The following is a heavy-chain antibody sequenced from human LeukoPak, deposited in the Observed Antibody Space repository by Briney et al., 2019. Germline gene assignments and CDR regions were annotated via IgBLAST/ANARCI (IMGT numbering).Heavy chain of an antibody. CDR3: ARDHGYCSGGSCYLNWFDP. J-gene: IGHJ5*02. V-gene: IGHV4-31*03. Sequence: SETLSLTCTVSGGSISSGGYYWSWTRQHPGKGLEWIGYIYYSGSTYYNPSLKSRVTISVDTSKNQFSLKLSSVTAADTAVYYCARDHGYCSGGSCYLNWFDPWGQGTLVTVSS. D-gene: IGHD2-15*01. CDR1: GGSISSGGYY. CDR2: IYYSGST.